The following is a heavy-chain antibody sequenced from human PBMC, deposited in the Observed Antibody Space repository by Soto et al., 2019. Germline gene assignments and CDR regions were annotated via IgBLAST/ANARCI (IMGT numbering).Heavy chain of an antibody. CDR2: INAANGDT. V-gene: IGHV1-3*01. D-gene: IGHD6-13*01. Sequence: ASVKVSCKASGYTFTSYGIHWVRQAPGQRLEWMGWINAANGDTKYSPKFQGRVTITRDTSASTAYMELSSLRSEDTAVCYCVRRHVSATGIDWFDPWGQGTLVTVSS. J-gene: IGHJ5*02. CDR1: GYTFTSYG. CDR3: VRRHVSATGIDWFDP.